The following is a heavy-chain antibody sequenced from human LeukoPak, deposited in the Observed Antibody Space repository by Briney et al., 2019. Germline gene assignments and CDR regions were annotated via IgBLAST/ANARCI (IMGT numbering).Heavy chain of an antibody. CDR1: GFTFSNAW. CDR2: IKSKTDGGTT. D-gene: IGHD3-22*01. CDR3: TTVYDSRDAFDI. Sequence: GGSLRLSCAASGFTFSNAWMSWVRQAPGKGLEWVGRIKSKTDGGTTDYAAPVRGRFTISRDDSKNTLYLQMNSLKTEDTAVYYCTTVYDSRDAFDIWGQGTMVTVSS. V-gene: IGHV3-15*01. J-gene: IGHJ3*02.